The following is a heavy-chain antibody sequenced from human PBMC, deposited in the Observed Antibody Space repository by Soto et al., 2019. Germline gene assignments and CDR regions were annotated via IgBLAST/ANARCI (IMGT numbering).Heavy chain of an antibody. Sequence: QITLRESGPTLVKPTQTLTLTCTFSGFSLGTSGEGVGWIRQTPRKALEWLATLYWDGDKRYSPSLRSRLTISKDTSESQVVLTMTNMDAADTATYFCAHRKRTITVATYFDYWGLGSLVTVSS. J-gene: IGHJ4*02. D-gene: IGHD1-7*01. V-gene: IGHV2-5*02. CDR1: GFSLGTSGEG. CDR3: AHRKRTITVATYFDY. CDR2: LYWDGDK.